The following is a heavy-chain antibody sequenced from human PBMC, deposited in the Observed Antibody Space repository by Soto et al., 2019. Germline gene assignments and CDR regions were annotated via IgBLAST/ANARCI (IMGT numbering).Heavy chain of an antibody. V-gene: IGHV3-21*01. D-gene: IGHD3-10*01. Sequence: GGSLRLSCAASGFTFSTYAMSWVRQAPGKGLEWVSTITTSGGNTYYADSVKGRFTISRDNAKNSLYLQMNSLRAEDTAVYYCARVPHFYGSAAFDIWGQGTMVTVSS. CDR1: GFTFSTYA. CDR2: ITTSGGNT. CDR3: ARVPHFYGSAAFDI. J-gene: IGHJ3*02.